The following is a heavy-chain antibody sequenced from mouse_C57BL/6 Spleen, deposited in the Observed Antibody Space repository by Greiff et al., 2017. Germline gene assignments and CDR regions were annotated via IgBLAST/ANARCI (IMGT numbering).Heavy chain of an antibody. V-gene: IGHV5-17*01. CDR3: ARLYYGSSFAY. D-gene: IGHD1-1*01. J-gene: IGHJ3*01. CDR2: ISSGSSTI. CDR1: GFTFSDYG. Sequence: EVQLQESGGGLVKPGGSLKLSCAASGFTFSDYGMHWVRQAPEKGLEWVAYISSGSSTIYYGDTVKGRFTISRDNAKNTLFLQMTSLRSEDTAMYYCARLYYGSSFAYWGQGTLVTVSA.